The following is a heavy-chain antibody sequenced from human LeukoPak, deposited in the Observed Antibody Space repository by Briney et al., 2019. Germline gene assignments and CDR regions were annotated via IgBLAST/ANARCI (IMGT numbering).Heavy chain of an antibody. Sequence: PGGSLRVSCAASGFTFSSYTLNWVRQAPGKGLKWVSSITGTSSIIQYADSVMGRFTISRDNSKNSLYLQMNSLRAEDTAVYYCARDSNYYSWDWGQGTLVTVSS. D-gene: IGHD3-10*01. CDR3: ARDSNYYSWD. CDR1: GFTFSSYT. J-gene: IGHJ4*02. V-gene: IGHV3-21*01. CDR2: ITGTSSII.